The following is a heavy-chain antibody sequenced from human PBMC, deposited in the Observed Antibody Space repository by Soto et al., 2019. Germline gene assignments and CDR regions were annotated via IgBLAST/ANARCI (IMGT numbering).Heavy chain of an antibody. Sequence: EVQLVESGGGLVKPGGSLRLSCAASGFTFSSYSMNWVRQAPGKGLAWVSSISSSSSYIYYADSVKGRFTISRDNAKNSLYLQMNSLRDEDTAVYYCARDGPSTLYYSYGMDVWGQGTTVTVSS. CDR3: ARDGPSTLYYSYGMDV. CDR1: GFTFSSYS. J-gene: IGHJ6*02. V-gene: IGHV3-21*01. CDR2: ISSSSSYI. D-gene: IGHD2-2*01.